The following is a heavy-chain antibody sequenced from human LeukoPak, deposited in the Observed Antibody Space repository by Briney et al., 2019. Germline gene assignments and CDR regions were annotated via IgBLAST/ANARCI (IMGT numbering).Heavy chain of an antibody. J-gene: IGHJ4*02. Sequence: LTLCCAPSGWNFSSTNTHCVRQSPSRGLEWVALISYDGTKTYYGESVKGRFTVSRDNSKNMLFLQMNSLSAENTAIYYCEREWFGESNWGQGARVTVSS. CDR1: GWNFSSTN. V-gene: IGHV3-30*04. D-gene: IGHD3-10*01. CDR2: ISYDGTKT. CDR3: EREWFGESN.